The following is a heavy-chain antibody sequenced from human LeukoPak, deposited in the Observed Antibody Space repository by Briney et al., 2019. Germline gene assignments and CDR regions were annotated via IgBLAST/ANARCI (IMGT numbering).Heavy chain of an antibody. CDR1: GFTFSNAW. J-gene: IGHJ4*02. CDR2: IKSKTDGGTT. D-gene: IGHD6-19*01. Sequence: GGSLRLSCVVSGFTFSNAWMSWVRQAPGKGLEWVGRIKSKTDGGTTDYAAPVKGRFSISRDDSKNTLYLQMNSLKTEDTAVYYCARGGLSSAASFDYWGQGTLVTVSS. CDR3: ARGGLSSAASFDY. V-gene: IGHV3-15*01.